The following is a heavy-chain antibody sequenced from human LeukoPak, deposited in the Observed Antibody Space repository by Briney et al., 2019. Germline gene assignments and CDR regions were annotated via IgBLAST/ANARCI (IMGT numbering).Heavy chain of an antibody. V-gene: IGHV1-2*02. CDR2: INPNSGGT. D-gene: IGHD3-10*01. CDR3: ARDQGPLLSPRGLYYYYMDV. Sequence: ASVKVSCKASGCTFTGYYMHWVRQAPGQGLEWMGWINPNSGGTNYAQKFQGRVTMTRDTSISTAYMELSRLRSDDTAVYYCARDQGPLLSPRGLYYYYMDVWGKGTTVTVSS. CDR1: GCTFTGYY. J-gene: IGHJ6*03.